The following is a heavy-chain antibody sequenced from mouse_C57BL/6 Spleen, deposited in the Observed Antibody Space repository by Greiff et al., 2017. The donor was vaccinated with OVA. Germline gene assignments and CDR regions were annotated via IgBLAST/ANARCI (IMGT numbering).Heavy chain of an antibody. J-gene: IGHJ2*01. Sequence: EVKLQQSGPELVKPGASVKISCKASGYTFTDYYMNWVKQSHGKSLEWIGDINPNNGGTSYNQKFKGKATLTVDKSSSTAYMELRSLTSEDSAVYYCARRALYYDYSFDYWGQGTTLTVSS. CDR3: ARRALYYDYSFDY. D-gene: IGHD2-4*01. V-gene: IGHV1-26*01. CDR2: INPNNGGT. CDR1: GYTFTDYY.